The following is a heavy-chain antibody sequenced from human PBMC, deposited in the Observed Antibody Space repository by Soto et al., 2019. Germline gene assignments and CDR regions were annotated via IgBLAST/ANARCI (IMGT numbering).Heavy chain of an antibody. D-gene: IGHD6-13*01. J-gene: IGHJ4*02. CDR3: ARDRSRAGYFDY. CDR1: GGSFDSGGYY. Sequence: LSLTCTLSGGSFDSGGYYWTWIRQHPGKGLEWIGYIYYSGSTYYNPSLKSRVTISLDTSKNQFSLKLSSVTAADTAVYYCARDRSRAGYFDYWGQGALVTVSS. V-gene: IGHV4-31*03. CDR2: IYYSGST.